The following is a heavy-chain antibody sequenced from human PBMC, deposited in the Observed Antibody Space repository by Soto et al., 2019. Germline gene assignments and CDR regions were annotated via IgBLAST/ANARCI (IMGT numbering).Heavy chain of an antibody. CDR3: ARGSDCSGGSCSSGPLDY. V-gene: IGHV4-39*01. CDR1: GGSISSSSYY. Sequence: SETLSLTCTVSGGSISSSSYYWGWIRQPPGKGLEWIGSIYYSGSTYYNPSLKSRVTISVDTSKNQFSLKLSSVTAADTAVYYCARGSDCSGGSCSSGPLDYPGQGTLVTLS. D-gene: IGHD2-15*01. J-gene: IGHJ4*02. CDR2: IYYSGST.